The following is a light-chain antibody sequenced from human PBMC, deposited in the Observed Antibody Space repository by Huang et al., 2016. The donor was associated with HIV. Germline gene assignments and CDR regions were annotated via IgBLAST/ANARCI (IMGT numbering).Light chain of an antibody. J-gene: IGKJ4*02. CDR3: KRGTHWPLT. CDR1: QSLVHSVGNTY. Sequence: DVVMMQSPVSLSVTLGQTASISCRSSQSLVHSVGNTYLNWFQQRPGQSPMRLIYEVSKRDHGVPKRFRGSGSGTDFTLNISRVETDDVGVYYYKRGTHWPLTFGGGTKVEIK. CDR2: EVS. V-gene: IGKV2-30*02.